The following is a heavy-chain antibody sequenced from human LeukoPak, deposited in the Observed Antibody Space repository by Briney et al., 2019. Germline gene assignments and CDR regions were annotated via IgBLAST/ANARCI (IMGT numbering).Heavy chain of an antibody. V-gene: IGHV4-34*01. J-gene: IGHJ4*02. CDR2: INHSGST. D-gene: IGHD6-19*01. CDR3: AREGSSGWQADY. CDR1: GGSFSDYY. Sequence: SETLSLTCAVYGGSFSDYYWSWIRQPPGKGLEWIGEINHSGSTNYNPSLKSRVTISVDTSKNQFSLKLSSVTAADTAVYYCAREGSSGWQADYWGQGTLVTVSS.